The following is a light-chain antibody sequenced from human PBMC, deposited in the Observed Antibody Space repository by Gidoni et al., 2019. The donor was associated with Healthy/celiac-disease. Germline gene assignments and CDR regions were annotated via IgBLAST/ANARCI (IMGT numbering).Light chain of an antibody. V-gene: IGLV3-1*01. CDR2: QDS. Sequence: SYELTQPPSVSVSPGQTASITCSGDKLGDKYACWYQQKPGQSPVLVIYQDSKRPSGIPERFSGSNSGNTATLTMDEADYYCQAWDSSTVVFGGGTKLTV. J-gene: IGLJ2*01. CDR1: KLGDKY. CDR3: QAWDSSTVV.